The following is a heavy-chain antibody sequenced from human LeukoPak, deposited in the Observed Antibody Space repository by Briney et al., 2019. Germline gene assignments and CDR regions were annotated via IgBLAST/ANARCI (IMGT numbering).Heavy chain of an antibody. CDR2: VFNNGGT. D-gene: IGHD5-12*01. J-gene: IGHJ4*02. V-gene: IGHV4-59*11. CDR3: VASYGGYVLDY. CDR1: GGSIGSHH. Sequence: SETLSLTCTVSGGSIGSHHWNWIRQPSGKGLEWIGIVFNNGGTKHNPSLKSRVAISVDTSKNQFALKLTSVTAADTAVYYCVASYGGYVLDYWGQGALVIVSS.